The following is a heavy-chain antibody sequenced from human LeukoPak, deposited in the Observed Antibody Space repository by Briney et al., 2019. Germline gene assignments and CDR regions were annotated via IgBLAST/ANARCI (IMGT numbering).Heavy chain of an antibody. CDR3: AKSYRIAVAGTAAARGSFDY. CDR1: GFTFSSYG. J-gene: IGHJ4*02. Sequence: PGGSLRLSCAASGFTFSSYGMHWVRQAPGKGLEWVAVISYDGSNKYYADSVKGRFTISRDNSKNTLYLQMNSLRAEDTAVYYCAKSYRIAVAGTAAARGSFDYWGQGTLVTVSS. D-gene: IGHD6-19*01. CDR2: ISYDGSNK. V-gene: IGHV3-30*18.